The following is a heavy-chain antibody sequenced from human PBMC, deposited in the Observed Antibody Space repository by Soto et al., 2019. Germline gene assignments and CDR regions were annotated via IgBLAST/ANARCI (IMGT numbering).Heavy chain of an antibody. V-gene: IGHV1-69*06. D-gene: IGHD2-15*01. Sequence: QVQLVQSGAEVKKPGSSVKVSCKASGGTFSSYAISWVRQAPGQGLEWMGGIIPIFGTANYAQKFQGRVTITADKSTSTAYMELSSLRSEDTAVYYCARDRYCSGGSCPGDYGMDVWGQGTTVTVSS. CDR2: IIPIFGTA. CDR1: GGTFSSYA. J-gene: IGHJ6*02. CDR3: ARDRYCSGGSCPGDYGMDV.